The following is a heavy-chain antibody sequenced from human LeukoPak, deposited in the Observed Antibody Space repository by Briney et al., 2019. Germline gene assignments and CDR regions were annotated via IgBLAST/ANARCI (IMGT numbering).Heavy chain of an antibody. CDR2: IYYSGST. CDR1: AGSINSYY. Sequence: SSETLSLTCTVSGGTVSAGSINSYYWSWVRQPPGKGLEWIGYIYYSGSTNYNPSLKSRVTISVDTSKNQFSLKVSSVTPADTAVYYCARWGFGPLDYWGQGTLVTVSS. J-gene: IGHJ4*02. CDR3: ARWGFGPLDY. V-gene: IGHV4-59*01. D-gene: IGHD3-10*01.